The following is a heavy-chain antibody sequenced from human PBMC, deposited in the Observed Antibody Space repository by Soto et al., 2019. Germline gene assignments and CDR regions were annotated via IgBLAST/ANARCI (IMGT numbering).Heavy chain of an antibody. CDR1: GGSISSYY. CDR2: IYYSGST. J-gene: IGHJ3*02. D-gene: IGHD3-16*02. Sequence: PSETLSLTCTVSGGSISSYYWSWIRQPPGKGLERIGYIYYSGSTNYNPSLKSRVTISVDTSKNQFSLKLSSVTAADTAVYYCARTYYDYIWGSYRLDAFDIWGQGTMVTVSS. CDR3: ARTYYDYIWGSYRLDAFDI. V-gene: IGHV4-59*01.